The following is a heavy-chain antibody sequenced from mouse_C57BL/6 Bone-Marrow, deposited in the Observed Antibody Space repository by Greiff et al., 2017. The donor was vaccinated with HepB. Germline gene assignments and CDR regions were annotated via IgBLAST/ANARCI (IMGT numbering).Heavy chain of an antibody. CDR3: ARVTTEYYFDY. Sequence: EVKLMESGGGLVKPGGSLKLSCAASGFTFSSYAMSWVRQTPEKRLEWVATISDGGSYTYYPDNVKGRFTISRDNAKNNLYLQMSHLKSEDTAMYYCARVTTEYYFDYWGQGTTLTVSS. CDR1: GFTFSSYA. D-gene: IGHD2-13*01. V-gene: IGHV5-4*03. CDR2: ISDGGSYT. J-gene: IGHJ2*01.